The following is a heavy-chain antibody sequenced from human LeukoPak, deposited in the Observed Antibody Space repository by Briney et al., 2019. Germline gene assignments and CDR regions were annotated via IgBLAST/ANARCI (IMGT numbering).Heavy chain of an antibody. CDR1: GLTFRAFA. V-gene: IGHV3-23*01. CDR3: AKGAYYYGSGSYCFDH. CDR2: ISGTGGST. D-gene: IGHD3-10*01. J-gene: IGHJ5*02. Sequence: GGSLRLSCAASGLTFRAFAMSWVRQAPGKGLECVSSISGTGGSTAYADSVKGRFIITRDSSKNTLFLQMNSLRAEDTADYYCAKGAYYYGSGSYCFDHWGQGILVTVST.